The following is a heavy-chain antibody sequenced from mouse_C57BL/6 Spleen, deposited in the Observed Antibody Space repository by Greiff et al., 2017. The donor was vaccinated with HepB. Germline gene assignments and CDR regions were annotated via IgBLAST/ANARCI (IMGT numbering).Heavy chain of an antibody. CDR1: GFTFSDYG. D-gene: IGHD1-1*01. Sequence: EVKLVESGGGLVKPGGSLKLSCAASGFTFSDYGMHWVRQAPEKGLEWVAYISSGSSTIYYADTVKGRFTISRDNAMNTLFLQMTSLRSEDTAMYYCARGEHYGSSYRWYFDVWGTGTTVTVSS. J-gene: IGHJ1*03. CDR2: ISSGSSTI. CDR3: ARGEHYGSSYRWYFDV. V-gene: IGHV5-17*01.